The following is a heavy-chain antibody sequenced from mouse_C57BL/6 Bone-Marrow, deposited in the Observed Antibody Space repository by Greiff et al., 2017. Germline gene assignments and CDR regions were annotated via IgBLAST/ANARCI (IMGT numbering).Heavy chain of an antibody. Sequence: EVQLQQPGAELVRPGASVKLSCTASGYNFKGYYMHWVKQRPGQGLEWIGWIYPENGGTEYDAKFQGKATMTVDTSSSTAYLQLSSLTSEDSAVYYCTTWYYGSGYFDVWGTGTTVTVSS. D-gene: IGHD1-1*01. J-gene: IGHJ1*03. CDR1: GYNFKGYY. CDR2: IYPENGGT. V-gene: IGHV14-1*01. CDR3: TTWYYGSGYFDV.